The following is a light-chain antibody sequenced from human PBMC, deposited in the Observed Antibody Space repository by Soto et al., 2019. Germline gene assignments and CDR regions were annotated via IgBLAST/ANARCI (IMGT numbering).Light chain of an antibody. CDR3: CSYAGSSTYV. CDR2: EGS. V-gene: IGLV2-23*01. Sequence: QSALTQPASVSGSPGQSITISCTGTSSDVGSYNLVSWYQQHPGKAPKLMIYEGSKRPSGVSNRFSGSKSGNTASLTISGLEAEDADDYYCCSYAGSSTYVFGTGTKVTVL. J-gene: IGLJ1*01. CDR1: SSDVGSYNL.